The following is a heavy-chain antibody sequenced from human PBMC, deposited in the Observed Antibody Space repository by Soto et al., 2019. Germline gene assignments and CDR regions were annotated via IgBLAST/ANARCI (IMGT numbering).Heavy chain of an antibody. CDR2: MYYTGVT. V-gene: IGHV4-61*01. Sequence: PSETLSLTCSVSGGSVKSGNHFWNWIRQPPGRGLEWLGYMYYTGVTNYNPSLKSRVSMSVDTSKNQFSLELTSLTAADTAVYYCARGGEPLGYYGLAVWGQGTTVTVSS. CDR1: GGSVKSGNHF. CDR3: ARGGEPLGYYGLAV. J-gene: IGHJ6*02. D-gene: IGHD3-10*01.